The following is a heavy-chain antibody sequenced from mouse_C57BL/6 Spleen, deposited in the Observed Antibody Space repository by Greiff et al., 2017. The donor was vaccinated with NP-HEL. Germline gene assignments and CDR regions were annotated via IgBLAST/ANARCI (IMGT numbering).Heavy chain of an antibody. CDR2: IDPSDSYT. CDR1: GYTFTSFW. Sequence: QVQLQQPGAELVKPGASVKLSCKASGYTFTSFWMQWVKQRPGQGLEWIGEIDPSDSYTNYNQKFKGKATLTVDTSSSTAYMQLSSLTSEDSAVYYCARLGDSSGLWFADWGHGTLVTVSA. V-gene: IGHV1-50*01. CDR3: ARLGDSSGLWFAD. J-gene: IGHJ3*01. D-gene: IGHD3-2*02.